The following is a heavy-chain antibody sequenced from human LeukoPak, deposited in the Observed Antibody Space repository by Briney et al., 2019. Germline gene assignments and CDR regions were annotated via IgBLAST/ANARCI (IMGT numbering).Heavy chain of an antibody. J-gene: IGHJ5*02. Sequence: SETLSLTCIVSGGSISNYYWSWIRQPPGKGLEWIGYILYSGSTDYNPSLKSRVTISIDTSKNQFSLKLSSVTAADTAVYYCARGPRGTMISFDPWGQGTLVTVSS. CDR2: ILYSGST. CDR3: ARGPRGTMISFDP. V-gene: IGHV4-59*01. D-gene: IGHD3-22*01. CDR1: GGSISNYY.